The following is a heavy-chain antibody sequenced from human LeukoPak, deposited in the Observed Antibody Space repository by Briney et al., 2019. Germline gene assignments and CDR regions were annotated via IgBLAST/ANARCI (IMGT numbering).Heavy chain of an antibody. CDR1: GYTFTSYY. J-gene: IGHJ4*02. CDR3: ARGDTMIVVVPLGFVY. V-gene: IGHV1-46*01. Sequence: ASVKVSCKASGYTFTSYYMHWVRQAPGQGLEWMGIINPSGGSTSYAQKFQGRVTMTRDTSTSTVYMELSSLRSEDTAVYYCARGDTMIVVVPLGFVYWGQGTLVTVSS. D-gene: IGHD3-22*01. CDR2: INPSGGST.